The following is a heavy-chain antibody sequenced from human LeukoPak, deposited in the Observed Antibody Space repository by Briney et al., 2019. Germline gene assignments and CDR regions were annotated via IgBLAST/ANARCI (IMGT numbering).Heavy chain of an antibody. CDR3: AKDLAAAAHPACYYYYGMDV. D-gene: IGHD6-13*01. CDR2: ISGSGGST. J-gene: IGHJ6*02. Sequence: GGSLRLSCAASGFTFSSYAMSWVRQAPGKGLEWVSAISGSGGSTYYADSVKGRFTISRDNSKNTLYLQMNSLRAEDTAVYYCAKDLAAAAHPACYYYYGMDVWGQGTTVTVSS. V-gene: IGHV3-23*01. CDR1: GFTFSSYA.